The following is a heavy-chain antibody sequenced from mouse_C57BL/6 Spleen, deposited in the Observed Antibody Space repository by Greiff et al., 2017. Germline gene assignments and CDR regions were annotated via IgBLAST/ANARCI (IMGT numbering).Heavy chain of an antibody. CDR2: IHPNSGST. D-gene: IGHD2-12*01. CDR1: GYTFTSYW. CDR3: ARSNSQELYFDV. V-gene: IGHV1-64*01. J-gene: IGHJ1*03. Sequence: QVQLQQPGAELVKPGASVKLSCKASGYTFTSYWMHWVKQRPGQGLEWIGMIHPNSGSTNYNEKFKSKATLTVDKSSSTAYMQLSSLTSEDSAVYYCARSNSQELYFDVWGTGTTVTVS.